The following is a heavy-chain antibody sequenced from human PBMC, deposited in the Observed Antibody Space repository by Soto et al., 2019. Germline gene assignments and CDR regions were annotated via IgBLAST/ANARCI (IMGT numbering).Heavy chain of an antibody. CDR1: GFTFCDYA. J-gene: IGHJ4*02. CDR3: AKGGQQWLVTSVFNY. Sequence: VQLVESGGGVVQPGRSLRLSCAASGFTFCDYAMHWVRQAPGKGLEWVAVVSHDGRNTHYADSVKVRFTISRDSSKNTVSLEMTSLRAEDTAVYYCAKGGQQWLVTSVFNYWGQGALVTLSS. D-gene: IGHD6-19*01. CDR2: VSHDGRNT. V-gene: IGHV3-30*18.